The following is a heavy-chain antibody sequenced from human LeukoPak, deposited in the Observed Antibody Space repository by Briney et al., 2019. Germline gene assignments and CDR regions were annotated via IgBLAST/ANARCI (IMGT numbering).Heavy chain of an antibody. CDR2: IRYDGSDE. CDR1: GFSFSDFG. CDR3: AKDKRWLRFHFDY. V-gene: IGHV3-30*02. J-gene: IGHJ4*02. Sequence: GGSLRLSCAASGFSFSDFGMHWVRHIPGKGLEWVAFIRYDGSDEQYADSVKGRFTVSRDNSKNTLYLRMNSLRGDDTAIYYCAKDKRWLRFHFDYRGQGTLVIVSS. D-gene: IGHD5-24*01.